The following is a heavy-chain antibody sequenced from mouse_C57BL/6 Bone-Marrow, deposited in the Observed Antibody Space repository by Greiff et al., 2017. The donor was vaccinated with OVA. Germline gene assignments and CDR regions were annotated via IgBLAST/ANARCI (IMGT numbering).Heavy chain of an antibody. J-gene: IGHJ2*01. CDR1: GYAFSSSW. V-gene: IGHV1-82*01. Sequence: VQLQQSGPELVKPGASVKISCKASGYAFSSSWMNWVKQRPGKGLEWIGRIYPGDGDTNYNGKFKGKATLTADKSSSTAYMQLSSLTSEDSAVYFCARWDYYGSSPFEDWGQGTTLTVAS. CDR2: IYPGDGDT. CDR3: ARWDYYGSSPFED. D-gene: IGHD1-1*01.